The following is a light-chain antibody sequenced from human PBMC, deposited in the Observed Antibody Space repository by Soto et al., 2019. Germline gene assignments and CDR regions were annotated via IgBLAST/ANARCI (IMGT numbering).Light chain of an antibody. V-gene: IGKV3-20*01. CDR2: GAS. CDR3: QQYSTSPLT. J-gene: IGKJ4*01. Sequence: IVLTQSPGTLSLSPGERATLSCTASQSVSLTALAWYQHKPGQAPRLLIYGASFRATGISHRFSGSGAGRDFTLTISSLESEDSAVYYCQQYSTSPLTFGGGTKVEIK. CDR1: QSVSLTA.